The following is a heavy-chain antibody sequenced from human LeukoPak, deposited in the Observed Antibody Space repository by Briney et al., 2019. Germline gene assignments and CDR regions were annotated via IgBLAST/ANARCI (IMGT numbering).Heavy chain of an antibody. CDR1: GFTFSSYA. CDR2: ISGSGDST. CDR3: AKDVGLLLWFGDVGYFDY. Sequence: AGGSLRLSCAASGFTFSSYAMSWVRQAPGKGLEWVSAISGSGDSTYYADSVKGRFTISRDNAKNTLYLQMNSLRAEDTAVYYCAKDVGLLLWFGDVGYFDYWGQGTLVTVSS. D-gene: IGHD3-10*01. V-gene: IGHV3-23*01. J-gene: IGHJ4*02.